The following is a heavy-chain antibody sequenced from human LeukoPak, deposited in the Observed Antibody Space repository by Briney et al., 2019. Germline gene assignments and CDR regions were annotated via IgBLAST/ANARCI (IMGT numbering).Heavy chain of an antibody. CDR2: LYYSGSS. D-gene: IGHD3-10*01. Sequence: PSETLSLTCTVSGASISSYYWSWIRQLPGKGLEWIGYLYYSGSSNYNPSLKSRVSISVDTSKNQLSLKLSSVTAADTAVYYCARNGRVRRVVKDLFEYWGQGTLVAVSS. CDR1: GASISSYY. J-gene: IGHJ4*02. V-gene: IGHV4-59*01. CDR3: ARNGRVRRVVKDLFEY.